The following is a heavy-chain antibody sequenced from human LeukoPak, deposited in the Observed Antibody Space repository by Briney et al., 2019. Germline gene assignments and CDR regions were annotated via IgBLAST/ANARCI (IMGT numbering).Heavy chain of an antibody. CDR2: ISGSGGST. J-gene: IGHJ6*03. CDR1: GFTFSSYA. D-gene: IGHD3-3*01. V-gene: IGHV3-23*01. Sequence: PGGSLRLSCAASGFTFSSYAMSWVRQAPGKGLEWVSAISGSGGSTYYADSVKGRFTISRDNSKNTLYLQMNSLRAEDTAVYYCARDYYDFWSGFGGLSHMDVWGKGTTVTVSS. CDR3: ARDYYDFWSGFGGLSHMDV.